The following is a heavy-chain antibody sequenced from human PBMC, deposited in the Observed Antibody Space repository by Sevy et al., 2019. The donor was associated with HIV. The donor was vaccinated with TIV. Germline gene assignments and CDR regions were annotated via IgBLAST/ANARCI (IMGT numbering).Heavy chain of an antibody. CDR1: EFTFSSYA. J-gene: IGHJ6*02. Sequence: GGSLRLSCSASEFTFSSYAMSWVRQAPGKGLEWVSSISGSGRFTYYADFVEGRFIISRENSKKTLSVQMNSLRAEDTAVYYCAKGFCSGATCPRDYYYYGMDVWGQGTTVTVSS. D-gene: IGHD2-15*01. CDR3: AKGFCSGATCPRDYYYYGMDV. CDR2: ISGSGRFT. V-gene: IGHV3-23*01.